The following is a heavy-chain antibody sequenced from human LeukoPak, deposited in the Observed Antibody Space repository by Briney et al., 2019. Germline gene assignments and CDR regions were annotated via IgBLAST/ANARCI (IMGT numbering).Heavy chain of an antibody. Sequence: SETLSLTCTVSGGSVNNYYWNWIRQSPGKGLEWIGYIHYTGSSNSNPSLKSRVIISVDTSKNQFSLKLTSVTATDTAIYYCARHSERFLAMAYYFDYWGQGTLVTVSS. CDR3: ARHSERFLAMAYYFDY. CDR2: IHYTGSS. V-gene: IGHV4-59*08. J-gene: IGHJ4*02. D-gene: IGHD3-3*01. CDR1: GGSVNNYY.